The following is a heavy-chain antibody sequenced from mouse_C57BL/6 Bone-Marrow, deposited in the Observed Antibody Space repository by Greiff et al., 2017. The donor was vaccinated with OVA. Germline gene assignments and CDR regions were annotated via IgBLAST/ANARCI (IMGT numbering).Heavy chain of an antibody. D-gene: IGHD1-1*01. J-gene: IGHJ2*01. CDR3: ARVTKVVASLDY. CDR2: IDPSDSYT. CDR1: GYTFTSYW. V-gene: IGHV1-50*01. Sequence: VQLQQSGAELVKPGASVKLSCKASGYTFTSYWMQWVKQRPGQGLEWIGEIDPSDSYTNYNQKFKGKATLTVDTSSSTAYMQLSSLTSEDSAVYYCARVTKVVASLDYWGQGTTLTVSS.